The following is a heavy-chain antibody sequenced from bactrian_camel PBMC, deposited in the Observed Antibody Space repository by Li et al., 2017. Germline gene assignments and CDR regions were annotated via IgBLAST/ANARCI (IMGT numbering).Heavy chain of an antibody. CDR1: GIEFSKYY. V-gene: IGHV3S40*01. CDR3: AGGVVPLTGSWFEPLWYSN. Sequence: VQLVESGGGLVQPGGSLRLSCAASGIEFSKYYMSWVRQPPGKEIEWVAGITERASRAFYTDSVKGRATISHDNAKNTLYLQLNSLKPEDTAMYYCAGGVVPLTGSWFEPLWYSNWGQGTQVTVS. CDR2: ITERASRA. J-gene: IGHJ4*01. D-gene: IGHD2*01.